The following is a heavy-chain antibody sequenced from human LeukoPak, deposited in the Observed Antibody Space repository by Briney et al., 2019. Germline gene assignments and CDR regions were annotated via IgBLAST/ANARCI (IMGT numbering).Heavy chain of an antibody. CDR2: INPSGGST. J-gene: IGHJ4*02. D-gene: IGHD3-9*01. Sequence: GASVKVSCKASGYTFTSYYMHWVRQAPGQGLEWMGIINPSGGSTSYAQKFQGRVTMTRDMSTSTDYMELSSLRSEDTGVYYCARDLGFNGILTGYLLWGQGTLVTVSS. CDR1: GYTFTSYY. V-gene: IGHV1-46*01. CDR3: ARDLGFNGILTGYLL.